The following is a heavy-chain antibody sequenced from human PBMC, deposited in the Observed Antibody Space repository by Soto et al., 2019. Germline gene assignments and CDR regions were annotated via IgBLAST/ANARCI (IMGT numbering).Heavy chain of an antibody. V-gene: IGHV1-2*02. J-gene: IGHJ4*02. CDR3: ERARYGDYATPFDY. CDR1: GYTFTGYY. Sequence: ASVKVSCKASGYTFTGYYMHWVRQAPGQGLEWMGWINPNSGGTNYAQKFQGRVTMTRDTSISTAYMELSRLRSDDTAVYYCERARYGDYATPFDYWRQGNLVTVSS. CDR2: INPNSGGT. D-gene: IGHD4-17*01.